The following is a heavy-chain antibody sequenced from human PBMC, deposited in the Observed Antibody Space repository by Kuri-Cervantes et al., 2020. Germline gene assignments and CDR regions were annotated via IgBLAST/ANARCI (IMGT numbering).Heavy chain of an antibody. J-gene: IGHJ6*02. Sequence: GESLKISCAASGFTVSSNYMSWVRQAPGKGLEWVSVIYSGGSTYYADSVKGRFTISRDNSKNTLYLQMNSLRAEDTALYYCTRDISPGGADVWGQGTTVTVSS. V-gene: IGHV3-53*01. CDR1: GFTVSSNY. D-gene: IGHD3-10*01. CDR3: TRDISPGGADV. CDR2: IYSGGST.